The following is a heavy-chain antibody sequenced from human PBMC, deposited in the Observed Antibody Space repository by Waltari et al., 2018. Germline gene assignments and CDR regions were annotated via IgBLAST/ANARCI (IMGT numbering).Heavy chain of an antibody. J-gene: IGHJ6*02. D-gene: IGHD3-10*01. Sequence: TEFTFSTYSMKWVSKAPGKGLEWVPSISSDSHYIYYTDSVKGRFAISRDNAKNSLFLQMNSLRVDDTAVYYCARDLDDSGSRFYQYDMDVWGQGTAVTVSS. CDR1: EFTFSTYS. CDR3: ARDLDDSGSRFYQYDMDV. V-gene: IGHV3-21*01. CDR2: ISSDSHYI.